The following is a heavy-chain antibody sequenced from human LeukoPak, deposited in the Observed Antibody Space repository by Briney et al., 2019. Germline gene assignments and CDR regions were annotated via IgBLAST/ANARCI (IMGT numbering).Heavy chain of an antibody. CDR3: ARHMAAFDI. Sequence: SEALSLTCAVYGGSFSGYYWSWIRQPPGKGLEWIGEINHSGSTNYNPSLKSRVTISVDTSKNQFSLKLSSVTAADAAVYYCARHMAAFDIWGQGTMVTVSS. CDR1: GGSFSGYY. J-gene: IGHJ3*02. V-gene: IGHV4-34*01. CDR2: INHSGST. D-gene: IGHD2-21*01.